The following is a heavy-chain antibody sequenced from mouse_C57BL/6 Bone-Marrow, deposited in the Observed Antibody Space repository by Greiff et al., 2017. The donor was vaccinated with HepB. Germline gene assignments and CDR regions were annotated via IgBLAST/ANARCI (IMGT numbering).Heavy chain of an antibody. Sequence: QVQLKESGPELVKPGASVTISCKASGYAFSSSWMNWVKQRPGKGLEWIGRIYPGDGDTNYNGKFKGKATLTADKSSSTAYMQLSSLTSEDSAVYFYARSGSSPAWFAYWGQGTLVTVSA. CDR1: GYAFSSSW. CDR2: IYPGDGDT. J-gene: IGHJ3*01. D-gene: IGHD3-1*01. V-gene: IGHV1-82*01. CDR3: ARSGSSPAWFAY.